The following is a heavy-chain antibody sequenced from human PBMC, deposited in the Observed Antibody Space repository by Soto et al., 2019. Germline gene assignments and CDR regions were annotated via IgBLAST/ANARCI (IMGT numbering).Heavy chain of an antibody. CDR1: GFTFSDYY. CDR3: ARDPTLKDIVVVPAAFFDY. J-gene: IGHJ4*02. V-gene: IGHV3-11*01. D-gene: IGHD2-2*01. CDR2: ISSSGSTI. Sequence: QVQLVESGGGLVKPGGSLRLSCAASGFTFSDYYMSWIRQAPGKGLEWVSYISSSGSTIYYADSVKGRFTISRDNAKNSLYLQMNSLRAEDTAVYYCARDPTLKDIVVVPAAFFDYWGQGTLVTVSS.